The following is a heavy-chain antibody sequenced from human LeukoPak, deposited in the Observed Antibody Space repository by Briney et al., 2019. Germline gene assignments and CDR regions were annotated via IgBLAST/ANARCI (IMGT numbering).Heavy chain of an antibody. V-gene: IGHV4-30-2*01. J-gene: IGHJ4*02. CDR3: ARGCGEAVAGPVDAYYFDY. CDR2: TYQRGNI. D-gene: IGHD6-19*01. CDR1: GGSISSGGYS. Sequence: PSGTLSLTCAVSGGSISSGGYSWSWLRQPPGKGREGIAHTYQRGNIYYNPSPKSRLTISVDRSKTQSSLKLSSVTAADTAVYYCARGCGEAVAGPVDAYYFDYWGQGTLVTVSS.